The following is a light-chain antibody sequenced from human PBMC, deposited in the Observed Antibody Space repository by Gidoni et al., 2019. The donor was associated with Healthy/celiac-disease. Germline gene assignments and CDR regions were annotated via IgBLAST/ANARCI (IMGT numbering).Light chain of an antibody. V-gene: IGKV1-39*01. CDR2: AAS. Sequence: DIQMTQSPSSLSASVGDRVTITCRASQSISSYLNWYQQKPGKAPKLLIYAASSLQSGVPSRFSGSGSGTDFTLTISSLQPEDCATYYWQQSYSTPRSFXQXTKLEIK. J-gene: IGKJ2*03. CDR3: QQSYSTPRS. CDR1: QSISSY.